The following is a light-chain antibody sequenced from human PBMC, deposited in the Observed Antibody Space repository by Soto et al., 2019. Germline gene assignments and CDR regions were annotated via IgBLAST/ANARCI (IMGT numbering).Light chain of an antibody. CDR3: ATWADSLSGVV. CDR2: RDN. V-gene: IGLV1-47*01. CDR1: SSNIGRNY. Sequence: QSVLTQPPSASGTPGQRVTISCSGSSSNIGRNYLYWYQQFSGTAPKLLVYRDNHRPSGVPDRFSGSKSGTSASLAISGLRSEDEADYYCATWADSLSGVVFGRRTKVTVL. J-gene: IGLJ2*01.